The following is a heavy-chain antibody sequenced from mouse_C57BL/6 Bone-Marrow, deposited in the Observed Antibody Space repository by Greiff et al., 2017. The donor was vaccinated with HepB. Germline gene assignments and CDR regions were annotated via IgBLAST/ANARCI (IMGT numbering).Heavy chain of an antibody. CDR2: ISGGGGNT. CDR1: GFTFSSYT. D-gene: IGHD2-4*01. V-gene: IGHV5-9*01. J-gene: IGHJ2*01. CDR3: ARRGYYEGFDY. Sequence: EVQLVESGGGLVKPGGSLKLSCAASGFTFSSYTMSWVRQTPEKRLEWVATISGGGGNTYYPDSVKGRFTISRDNAKNTLYLQMSSLRSEDTALYYCARRGYYEGFDYWGQGTTLTVSS.